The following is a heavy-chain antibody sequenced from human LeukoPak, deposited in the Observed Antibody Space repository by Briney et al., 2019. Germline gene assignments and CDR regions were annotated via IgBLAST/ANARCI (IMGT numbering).Heavy chain of an antibody. CDR2: ISSSSSYI. J-gene: IGHJ6*03. D-gene: IGHD5-24*01. Sequence: GGSLRLSCAASGFTFSSYSMNWVRQAPGKGLEWVSSISSSSSYIYYADSVKGRFTISRDNAKNSLYLQMNSLRAEDTAVYYCARLVEMATIIYYYYYMDVWGKGTTVTVSS. V-gene: IGHV3-21*01. CDR1: GFTFSSYS. CDR3: ARLVEMATIIYYYYYMDV.